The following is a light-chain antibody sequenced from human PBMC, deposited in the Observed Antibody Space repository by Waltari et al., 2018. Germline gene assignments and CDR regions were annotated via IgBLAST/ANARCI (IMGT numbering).Light chain of an antibody. CDR2: VAS. Sequence: DIYLTKPPSFLSASVGDRVTITCRASQDIHSYLAWYQLRPGQAPRLIIYVASKLQSGVPSRFSGSGTGTDFTLTISGLQPEDFATYYCQHLNSYPLTFGGGTKLEIK. CDR1: QDIHSY. V-gene: IGKV1-9*01. J-gene: IGKJ4*01. CDR3: QHLNSYPLT.